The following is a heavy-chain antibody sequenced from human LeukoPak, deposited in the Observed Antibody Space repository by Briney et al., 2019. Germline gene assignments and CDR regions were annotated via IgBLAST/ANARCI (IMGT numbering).Heavy chain of an antibody. CDR2: MNPNSGNT. CDR3: ARVKRSIAAAGNDY. J-gene: IGHJ4*02. Sequence: ASVKVSCNASGYTFTSYDINWVRQATGQGLEWMGWMNPNSGNTGYAQKFQGRVTMTRNTSISTAYMELSSLRSEDTAVYYCARVKRSIAAAGNDYWGQGTLVTVSS. CDR1: GYTFTSYD. V-gene: IGHV1-8*01. D-gene: IGHD6-13*01.